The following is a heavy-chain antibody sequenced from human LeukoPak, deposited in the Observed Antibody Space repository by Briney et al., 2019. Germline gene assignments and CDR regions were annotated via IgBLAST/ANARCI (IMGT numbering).Heavy chain of an antibody. CDR3: ASSTYYDFWSGYLPLDY. CDR1: GFTFSNYW. D-gene: IGHD3-3*01. Sequence: GGSLRLSCAASGFTFSNYWMHWVRQAPGKGPVWVSRINTDGTRTSYADSVKGRFTISRDNAKNTPNLQMNSLRVEDTAVYYCASSTYYDFWSGYLPLDYWGQGTLVTVSS. V-gene: IGHV3-74*01. CDR2: INTDGTRT. J-gene: IGHJ4*02.